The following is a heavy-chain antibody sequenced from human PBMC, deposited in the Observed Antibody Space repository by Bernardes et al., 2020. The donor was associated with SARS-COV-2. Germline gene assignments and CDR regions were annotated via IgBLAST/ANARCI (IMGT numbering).Heavy chain of an antibody. Sequence: SVKVSCKASGYTFSNYGISWVRQAPGQGLEWMGWIGGYNGDTLKAEKFQGRITMTTDTSTSTAWMELTSLTSDDTAVYYCARDPKYDFWSGDSDFYFDYWGQGALVTVSS. V-gene: IGHV1-18*04. J-gene: IGHJ4*01. CDR3: ARDPKYDFWSGDSDFYFDY. CDR2: IGGYNGDT. D-gene: IGHD3-3*01. CDR1: GYTFSNYG.